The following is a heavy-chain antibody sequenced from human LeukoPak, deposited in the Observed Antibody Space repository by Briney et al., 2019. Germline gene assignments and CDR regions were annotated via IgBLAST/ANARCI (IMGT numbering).Heavy chain of an antibody. Sequence: GESLKISCEASGYIFSNYWIGWVRQMPGRGLEWMGIIYPGDSDTKYNPSFQGQVTISADKSLSTAYLQCNSLKASDTAMYYCARGGSSTWYGEFGYWGQGTLVTVSS. J-gene: IGHJ4*02. D-gene: IGHD6-13*01. V-gene: IGHV5-51*01. CDR3: ARGGSSTWYGEFGY. CDR2: IYPGDSDT. CDR1: GYIFSNYW.